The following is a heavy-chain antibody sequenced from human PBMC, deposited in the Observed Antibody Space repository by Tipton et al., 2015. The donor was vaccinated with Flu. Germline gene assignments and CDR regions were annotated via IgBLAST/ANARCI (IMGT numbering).Heavy chain of an antibody. J-gene: IGHJ5*02. V-gene: IGHV3-53*01. Sequence: VQSGGSLRLSCAASGFTVSSNYMGWVRQAPGKGLEWVSVIYSDGSTYYVDSVNGRFTVSRDNSKNMLSLQMNSLRAEDTAVYYCARGQGANPWGQGTLFTVSS. CDR2: IYSDGST. CDR3: ARGQGANP. CDR1: GFTVSSNY.